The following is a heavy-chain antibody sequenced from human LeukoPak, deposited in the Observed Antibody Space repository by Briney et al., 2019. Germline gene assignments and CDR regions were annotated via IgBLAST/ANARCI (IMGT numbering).Heavy chain of an antibody. V-gene: IGHV1-18*01. CDR1: GYTFTSYG. D-gene: IGHD3-16*01. J-gene: IGHJ4*02. CDR2: ISAYNGNT. CDR3: ARGQDYVWGSSSFDY. Sequence: ASVKVSCKASGYTFTSYGISWVRQAPGQGLEWMGWISAYNGNTNYAQKLQGRVTMTIDTSTSTAYMELRSLRSDDTAVYYCARGQDYVWGSSSFDYWGQGTLVTVSS.